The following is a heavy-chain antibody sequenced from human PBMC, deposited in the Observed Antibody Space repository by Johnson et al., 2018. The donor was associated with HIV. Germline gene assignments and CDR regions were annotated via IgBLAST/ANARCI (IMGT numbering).Heavy chain of an antibody. CDR2: IKSKTDGGTT. V-gene: IGHV3-15*01. CDR1: GFTFSNAW. D-gene: IGHD1-26*01. CDR3: TTGGVSYYDSDAFDIWGQGTRGPCDI. J-gene: IGHJ3*02. Sequence: VQLVESGGGLVKPGGSLRLSCAASGFTFSNAWMSWVRQAPGKGLEWVGRIKSKTDGGTTDFTAPVKGRFTISRDDSKNTLFLQMNSLKTEDTAVYYCTTGGVSYYDSDAFDIWGQGTRGPCDIWGQGTVVIVSS.